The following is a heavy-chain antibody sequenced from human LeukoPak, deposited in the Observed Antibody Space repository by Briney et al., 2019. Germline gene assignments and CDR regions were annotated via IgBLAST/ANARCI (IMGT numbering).Heavy chain of an antibody. Sequence: PGGSLRLSCAASGFAFSSYAMSWVRQAPGKGLEWVSSISGSGGSTHYADSMKGRFTISRDNSKITLYLQMNSLRAEDTAVYYCAKALGEVSFWSGIPYYYGMDVWGQGTTVTVSS. J-gene: IGHJ6*02. CDR2: ISGSGGST. CDR1: GFAFSSYA. CDR3: AKALGEVSFWSGIPYYYGMDV. D-gene: IGHD3-3*01. V-gene: IGHV3-23*01.